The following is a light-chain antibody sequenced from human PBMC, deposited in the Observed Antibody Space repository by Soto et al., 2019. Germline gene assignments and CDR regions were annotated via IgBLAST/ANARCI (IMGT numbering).Light chain of an antibody. CDR3: QQYGTP. Sequence: EIVLPQSPDTLTVSPGARATLSCRASQSVCRSYLAWYHQNPGQPPRLLLYGASSTAPGIPDRFSGRGSGTDFTLTISRLEPEASAVYYCQQYGTPFGQGTKVDI. CDR1: QSVCRSY. V-gene: IGKV3-20*01. J-gene: IGKJ1*01. CDR2: GAS.